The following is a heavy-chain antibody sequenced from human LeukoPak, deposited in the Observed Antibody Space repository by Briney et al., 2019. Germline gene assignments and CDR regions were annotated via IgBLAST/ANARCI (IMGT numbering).Heavy chain of an antibody. CDR3: AKEVDCPSDCLFFHS. CDR2: INRRGHT. D-gene: IGHD2-21*02. V-gene: IGHV3-43*02. J-gene: IGHJ4*02. Sequence: GGSLRLSCAASGFTFDDYAMHWVRQAPGKGLEWVSLINRRGHTFYADSVKGRFTISRDNSRNSVFLQMNSLRPEDTALYHCAKEVDCPSDCLFFHSWGQGTLVTVSS. CDR1: GFTFDDYA.